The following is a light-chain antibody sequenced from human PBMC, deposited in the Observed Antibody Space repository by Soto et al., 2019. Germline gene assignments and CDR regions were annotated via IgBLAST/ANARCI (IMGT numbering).Light chain of an antibody. CDR1: QSVSSIY. V-gene: IGKV3-20*01. Sequence: EIVLTQSPGTLSLSPGDRATLSCRASQSVSSIYLAWYQQKPGQTPRHRIYGASSRATTIPDRFNGSGPVTDFALTISTVQPEDFAEYYCQRYGTSLPLTFGGGTKVEIK. CDR2: GAS. J-gene: IGKJ4*01. CDR3: QRYGTSLPLT.